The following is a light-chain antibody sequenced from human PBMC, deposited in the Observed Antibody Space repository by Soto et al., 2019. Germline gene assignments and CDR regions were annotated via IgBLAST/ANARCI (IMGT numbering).Light chain of an antibody. CDR2: GAS. Sequence: DIQMTQSPSSLSASVGDRVTITCRASQSISSYLNWYQQKPGKAPKLLIYGASSLQSGVPSRFSGSGSGTDFTLTISSLQPEDFATYYCQQRYSTPPLTFGGGTKVEIK. CDR3: QQRYSTPPLT. V-gene: IGKV1-39*01. J-gene: IGKJ4*01. CDR1: QSISSY.